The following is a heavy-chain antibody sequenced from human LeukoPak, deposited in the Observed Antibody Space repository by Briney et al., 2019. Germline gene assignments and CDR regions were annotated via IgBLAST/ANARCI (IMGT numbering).Heavy chain of an antibody. CDR2: IYYSGST. Sequence: PSETLSLTCTVSGGSISSYYWSWIRQPPGKGLEWIGYIYYSGSTNYNPSLKSRVTISVDTSKNQFSLKLSPVTAADTAVYYCARISRYYYYYYMDVWGKGTTVTVSS. CDR3: ARISRYYYYYYMDV. V-gene: IGHV4-59*01. J-gene: IGHJ6*03. CDR1: GGSISSYY. D-gene: IGHD6-13*01.